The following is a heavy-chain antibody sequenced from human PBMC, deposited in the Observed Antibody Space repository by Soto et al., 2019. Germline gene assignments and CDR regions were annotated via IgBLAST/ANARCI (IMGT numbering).Heavy chain of an antibody. CDR1: GGSISNYY. Sequence: SETLSLTCTVSGGSISNYYWSWIRQPPWKGLEWIGYIYYSGSTNYNPSLKSRVTISVDTSKNQFSLKLSSVTAADTAVYYCARESGSAGTTVTYYYGMDVWGQGTTVTVSS. CDR2: IYYSGST. CDR3: ARESGSAGTTVTYYYGMDV. J-gene: IGHJ6*02. D-gene: IGHD3-10*01. V-gene: IGHV4-59*12.